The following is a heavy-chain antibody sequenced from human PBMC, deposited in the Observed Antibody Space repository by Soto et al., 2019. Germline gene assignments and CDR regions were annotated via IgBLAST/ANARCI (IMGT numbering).Heavy chain of an antibody. J-gene: IGHJ5*02. CDR3: ARVPSP. Sequence: HLQLQESGSGLLNPSQTLSPTCAVPGGPIRRGGSPWGGIRQPPGKGLEWIGYIYHSGSTYYNPSLKSRVTISVDRSKNQFSLKLSSVTAADTAVYYCARVPSPWGQGTLVTVSS. CDR1: GGPIRRGGSP. CDR2: IYHSGST. V-gene: IGHV4-30-2*01.